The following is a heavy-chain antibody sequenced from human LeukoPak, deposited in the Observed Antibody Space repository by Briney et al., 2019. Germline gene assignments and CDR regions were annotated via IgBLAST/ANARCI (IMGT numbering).Heavy chain of an antibody. CDR2: MYNKGSS. J-gene: IGHJ3*02. CDR3: ARDRPGIAVAGDALDI. V-gene: IGHV4-59*01. D-gene: IGHD6-19*01. CDR1: GGSFGSYY. Sequence: PSETLSLTCTVSGGSFGSYYWSWIRQPPGKGLEWIGYMYNKGSSSYNPSLKSRVTISVDTSKNQYSLKVRSVTAADTAVYYCARDRPGIAVAGDALDIWGQGTMVTISS.